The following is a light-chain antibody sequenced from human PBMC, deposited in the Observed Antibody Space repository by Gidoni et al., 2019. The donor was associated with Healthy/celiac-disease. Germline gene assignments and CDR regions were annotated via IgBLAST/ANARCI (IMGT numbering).Light chain of an antibody. CDR2: AAS. CDR3: QQSYSTPPA. V-gene: IGKV1-39*01. J-gene: IGKJ2*01. Sequence: DIQMTQSPSSLSASVGDRVTITCRASQSISSYLNWYQQKPGQAPKLLIYAASSLQSGVPSRFSGSGSGTAFTLTISSLQPEDFATYYCQQSYSTPPAFGQGTKLEIK. CDR1: QSISSY.